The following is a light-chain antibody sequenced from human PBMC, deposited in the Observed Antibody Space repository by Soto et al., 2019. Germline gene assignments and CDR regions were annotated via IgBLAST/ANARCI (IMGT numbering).Light chain of an antibody. J-gene: IGKJ1*01. CDR2: TTS. Sequence: DIQMTQSPSSLSASVGDRVTITCRASQTIAMYVNWFQQKPGKAPKPLIYTTSSLQSGVPPRFSGSGSETDFTLTISRLQPEDSATYYCQQYYSYPRAFGQGTKVEIK. CDR3: QQYYSYPRA. V-gene: IGKV1-39*01. CDR1: QTIAMY.